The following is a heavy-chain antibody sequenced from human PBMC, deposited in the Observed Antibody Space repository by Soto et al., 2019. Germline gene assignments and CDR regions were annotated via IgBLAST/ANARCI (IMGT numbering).Heavy chain of an antibody. CDR2: INPSGGST. J-gene: IGHJ4*02. CDR1: GYTFTSYY. CDR3: ARPPYPGCINAVCNPLDY. D-gene: IGHD2-8*01. Sequence: QVQLVQSGAEVKKPGASVKISCKASGYTFTSYYMHWVRQAPGQGLEWMGIINPSGGSTNYARKLQGRVAMTRDTSTSTVYMELNSMSSEDTAVYYCARPPYPGCINAVCNPLDYWRQGTLVTVAS. V-gene: IGHV1-46*01.